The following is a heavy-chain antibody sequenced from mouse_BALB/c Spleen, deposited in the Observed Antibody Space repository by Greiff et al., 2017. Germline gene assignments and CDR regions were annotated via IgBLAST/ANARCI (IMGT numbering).Heavy chain of an antibody. CDR2: IYPGSGNT. CDR1: GYTFTSYW. V-gene: IGHV1S132*01. Sequence: VQLQQSGAELVKPGASVKLSCKTSGYTFTSYWIQWVKQRPGQGLGWIGEIYPGSGNTYYNEKFKGKATLTADKSSSTAYMQLSSLTSEDSAVYFCARGRAAGAMDYWGQGTSVTVSS. CDR3: ARGRAAGAMDY. D-gene: IGHD6-1*01. J-gene: IGHJ4*01.